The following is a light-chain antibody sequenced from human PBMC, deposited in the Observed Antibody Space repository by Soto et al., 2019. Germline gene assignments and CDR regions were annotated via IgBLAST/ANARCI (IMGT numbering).Light chain of an antibody. CDR3: SSYTSSSTYV. Sequence: QSVLTQPASVYGSPGQSITISCTGTSSDVGGYNYVSWYQQHPGKAPKLMIYDVSNRPSGVSNRFSGSKSGNTASLTISGLQAEDEADYYCSSYTSSSTYVFGTGTKV. V-gene: IGLV2-14*01. J-gene: IGLJ1*01. CDR1: SSDVGGYNY. CDR2: DVS.